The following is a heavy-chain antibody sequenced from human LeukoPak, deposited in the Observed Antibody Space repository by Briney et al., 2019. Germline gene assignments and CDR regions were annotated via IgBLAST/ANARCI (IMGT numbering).Heavy chain of an antibody. Sequence: GGSQRLSCAASGFTFSTYGVYRVRQAPGKGLEWVSSNSGGSSYYADSVKGRFTISRDNSKNTLYLQMNSLRVEDTAVYYCAKDLGSSGWFIDCWGQGTLVTVSS. CDR1: GFTFSTYG. J-gene: IGHJ4*02. CDR2: NSGGSS. V-gene: IGHV3-23*01. CDR3: AKDLGSSGWFIDC. D-gene: IGHD6-19*01.